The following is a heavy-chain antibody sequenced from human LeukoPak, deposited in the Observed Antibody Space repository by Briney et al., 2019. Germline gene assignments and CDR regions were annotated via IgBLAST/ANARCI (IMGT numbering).Heavy chain of an antibody. Sequence: GGSLRLSCAASGFTFSSYAMSWVRQPPGKGLEWVSAISGSGASTYYADSVKGRFTVSRDNSKNTLYLQMNSLRAEDTAVYYCAKERGRRSYYVDYYYYMDDWGKGTTVTVSS. V-gene: IGHV3-23*01. J-gene: IGHJ6*03. D-gene: IGHD1-26*01. CDR3: AKERGRRSYYVDYYYYMDD. CDR2: ISGSGAST. CDR1: GFTFSSYA.